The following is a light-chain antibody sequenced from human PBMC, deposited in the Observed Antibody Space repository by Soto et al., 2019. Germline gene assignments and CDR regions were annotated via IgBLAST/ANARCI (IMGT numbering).Light chain of an antibody. J-gene: IGKJ1*01. CDR3: QQRDNWPWT. V-gene: IGKV3-11*01. CDR2: DAS. Sequence: EIVLTQSPATLSLSPGERATLSCRASQSIRSNLAWYQHKPGQAPRLLIYDASNRATGILGRFSGSGSGTDFTLTISNLEPEDFAVYYCQQRDNWPWTFGQGAKVEIK. CDR1: QSIRSN.